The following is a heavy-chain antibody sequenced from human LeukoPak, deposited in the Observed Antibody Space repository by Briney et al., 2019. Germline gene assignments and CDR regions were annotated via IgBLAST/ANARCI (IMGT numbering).Heavy chain of an antibody. V-gene: IGHV1-18*01. CDR1: GYTFTSYG. CDR2: ISAYNGNT. J-gene: IGHJ6*03. CDR3: ARDGSVKYYDFWSGYNYYYYMDV. Sequence: ASVKVSCKASGYTFTSYGISWVRQAPGQGLEWMEWISAYNGNTNYAQKLQGRVTMTTDTSTSTAYMELRSLRSDDTAVYYCARDGSVKYYDFWSGYNYYYYMDVWGKGTTVTVSS. D-gene: IGHD3-3*01.